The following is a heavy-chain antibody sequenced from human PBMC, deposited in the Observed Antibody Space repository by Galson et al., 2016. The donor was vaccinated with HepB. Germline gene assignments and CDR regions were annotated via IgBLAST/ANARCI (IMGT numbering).Heavy chain of an antibody. CDR2: INHDGGGS. Sequence: SLRLSCAASGFSFSSYSMHWVRQTPGKGLEYVSAINHDGGGSYYADSVKGRFTISRDNSKNTLYLQMSSLRTDDTAIYYCARRHEYCPPVGCSVDYWGQGTLVSVSS. CDR3: ARRHEYCPPVGCSVDY. D-gene: IGHD2/OR15-2a*01. CDR1: GFSFSSYS. V-gene: IGHV3-64D*06. J-gene: IGHJ4*02.